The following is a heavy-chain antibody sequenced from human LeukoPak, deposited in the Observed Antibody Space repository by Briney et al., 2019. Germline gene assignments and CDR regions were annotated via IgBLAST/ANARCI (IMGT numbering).Heavy chain of an antibody. CDR2: ISYDGSNK. J-gene: IGHJ4*02. CDR3: ARDKEVLRLLEWLLFPDY. Sequence: GGSLRLSCAASGFTFSSYAMHWVRQAPGKGLEWVAVISYDGSNKYYADSVKGRFTISRDNSKNTLYLQMNSLRAEDTAVYYCARDKEVLRLLEWLLFPDYWGQGTLVTVSS. V-gene: IGHV3-30-3*01. D-gene: IGHD3-3*01. CDR1: GFTFSSYA.